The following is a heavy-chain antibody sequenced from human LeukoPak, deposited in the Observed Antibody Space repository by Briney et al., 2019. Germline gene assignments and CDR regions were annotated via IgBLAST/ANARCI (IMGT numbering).Heavy chain of an antibody. CDR3: ARSPEYCSGGSCS. Sequence: PGGSLRLSCAASGFTFSSYAMHWVRQAPGKGLEWVAVISYDGSNKYYADSVKGRFTISRDNSKNTLYLQMNSLRAEDTAVYYCARSPEYCSGGSCSWGQGTLANVSS. J-gene: IGHJ5*02. CDR1: GFTFSSYA. D-gene: IGHD2-15*01. V-gene: IGHV3-30*04. CDR2: ISYDGSNK.